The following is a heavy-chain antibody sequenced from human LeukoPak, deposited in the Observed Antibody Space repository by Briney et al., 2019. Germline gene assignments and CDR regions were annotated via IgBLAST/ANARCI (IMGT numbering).Heavy chain of an antibody. V-gene: IGHV4-31*03. CDR3: ARAYNYYYGMDV. J-gene: IGHJ6*02. CDR1: GVSINSGGDY. CDR2: IYYSGST. Sequence: SETLSLTCTVSGVSINSGGDYWSWIRQYSGKGLEWIGYIYYSGSTYYNPSFKNRVTISIDTSKNQFSLKLSSVTAADTAVYYCARAYNYYYGMDVWGQGTTVTVSS.